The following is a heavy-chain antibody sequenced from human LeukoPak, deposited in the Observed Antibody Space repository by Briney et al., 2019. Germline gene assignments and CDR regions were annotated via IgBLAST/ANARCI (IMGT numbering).Heavy chain of an antibody. V-gene: IGHV4-4*09. CDR2: IYTSGST. D-gene: IGHD7-27*01. CDR1: GGSISSYY. CDR3: ARLTGDWFDY. Sequence: PSETLSLTCTVSGGSISSYYWSWIRQPPGKGLEWIGYIYTSGSTNYNPSLKSRVTISVDTSKNQFSLKLSSVTAADTAVYYCARLTGDWFDYWGQGTLVTVSS. J-gene: IGHJ4*02.